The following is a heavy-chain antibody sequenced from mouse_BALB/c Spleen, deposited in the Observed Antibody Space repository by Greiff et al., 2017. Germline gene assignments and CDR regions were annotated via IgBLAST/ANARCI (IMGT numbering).Heavy chain of an antibody. Sequence: QVQLQQSGAELAKPGASVKMSCKASGYTFTSYWMHWVKQRPGQGLEWIGYINPSTGYTEYNQKFKDKATLTADKSSSTAYMQLSSLTSEDSAVYYCARLLRSWFAYWGQGTLVTVSA. CDR2: INPSTGYT. J-gene: IGHJ3*01. CDR3: ARLLRSWFAY. D-gene: IGHD1-1*01. V-gene: IGHV1-7*01. CDR1: GYTFTSYW.